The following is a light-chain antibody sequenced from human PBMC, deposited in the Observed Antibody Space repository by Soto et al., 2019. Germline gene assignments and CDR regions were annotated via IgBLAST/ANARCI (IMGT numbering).Light chain of an antibody. CDR2: GAS. V-gene: IGKV3-15*01. Sequence: ERVMTQSPATLSVSPGGRATLSCRASQSISSNLAWYQQKPGQAPRLLIYGASTRATGIPARFGGSGSVTDFTLIINRLDPEDSAVYYCQHNGRTFGQGTRLEIK. CDR3: QHNGRT. CDR1: QSISSN. J-gene: IGKJ5*01.